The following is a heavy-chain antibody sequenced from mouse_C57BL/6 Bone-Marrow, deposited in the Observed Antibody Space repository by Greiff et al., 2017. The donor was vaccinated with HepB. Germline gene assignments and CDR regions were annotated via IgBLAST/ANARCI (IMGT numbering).Heavy chain of an antibody. J-gene: IGHJ1*03. V-gene: IGHV1-83*01. CDR1: YTFTDYYM. Sequence: VQLQQSGPELVKPGASVKMSCKASGYTFTDYYMHWVKQKPGKGLEWIGEIYPGSGNTYYNEKFKGKATLTADTSSSTAYMQLSSLTSEDSAVYFCARPGGNIYYYGSGYFDVWGTGTTVTVSS. D-gene: IGHD1-1*01. CDR3: RPGGNIYYYGSGYFDV. CDR2: YPGSGNTY.